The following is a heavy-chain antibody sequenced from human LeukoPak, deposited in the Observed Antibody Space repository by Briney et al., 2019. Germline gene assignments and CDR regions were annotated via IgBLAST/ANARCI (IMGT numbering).Heavy chain of an antibody. Sequence: GGSLRLSCAASRFTFSTYSMNWVRQAPGKGLEWVSFISTSSSYIYYADSVKGRFTISRDNSKNTLYLQMNSLRPEDTAVYCCADGYEFESWGQGALVTVSS. V-gene: IGHV3-21*01. J-gene: IGHJ4*02. D-gene: IGHD2-21*02. CDR1: RFTFSTYS. CDR2: ISTSSSYI. CDR3: ADGYEFES.